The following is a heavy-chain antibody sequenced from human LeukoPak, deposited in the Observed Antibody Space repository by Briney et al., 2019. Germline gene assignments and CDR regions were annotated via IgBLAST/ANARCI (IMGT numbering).Heavy chain of an antibody. CDR1: EFTFSSYA. J-gene: IGHJ4*02. Sequence: GGSLRLSCAASEFTFSSYAMSWVRRAPGKGLEWVSAISGSAGSTNYADSVKGRFTISRDNSKNTLYLQMNSLRAEDTAVYYCAKHLLGSGYPFDYWGQGTVDPVSS. CDR2: ISGSAGST. D-gene: IGHD3-3*01. V-gene: IGHV3-23*01. CDR3: AKHLLGSGYPFDY.